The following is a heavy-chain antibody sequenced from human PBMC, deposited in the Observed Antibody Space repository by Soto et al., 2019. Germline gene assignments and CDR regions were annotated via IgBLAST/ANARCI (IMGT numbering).Heavy chain of an antibody. Sequence: PSETLSLTCAVYGGSFSGYYWSWIRQPPGKGLEWIGEINHSGSTNYNPSLKSRVTISVDTSKNQFSLKLSSVTAADTAVYYCARAMVAATLSYYYYYMDGWGKGTTVTVSS. CDR2: INHSGST. V-gene: IGHV4-34*01. CDR3: ARAMVAATLSYYYYYMDG. J-gene: IGHJ6*03. CDR1: GGSFSGYY. D-gene: IGHD2-15*01.